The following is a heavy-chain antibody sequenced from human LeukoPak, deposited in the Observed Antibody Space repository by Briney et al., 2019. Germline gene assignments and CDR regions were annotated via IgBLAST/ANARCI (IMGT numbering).Heavy chain of an antibody. CDR3: ARADTAMAFDY. CDR2: IIPILGIA. Sequence: GASVKVSCKASGGTFSSYAISWLRQAPGQGLEWMGRIIPILGIANYAQKFQGRVTITADKSTSTAYMELSSLRSEDTAVYYCARADTAMAFDYWGQGTLVTVSS. D-gene: IGHD5-18*01. CDR1: GGTFSSYA. J-gene: IGHJ4*02. V-gene: IGHV1-69*04.